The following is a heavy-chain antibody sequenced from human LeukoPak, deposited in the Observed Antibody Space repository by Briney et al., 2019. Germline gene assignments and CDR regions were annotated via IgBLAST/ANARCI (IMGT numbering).Heavy chain of an antibody. CDR3: ARGGESSGSPFDY. V-gene: IGHV3-66*01. J-gene: IGHJ4*02. Sequence: GGSLRLSCAVSGFTVSSNYMSWVRQAPGKGLEWVSVIFSGGSTYYADSVKGRFTISRDDSKNTVYLQMNSLRAEDTSVYFCARGGESSGSPFDYWGQGTLVTVSS. CDR2: IFSGGST. CDR1: GFTVSSNY. D-gene: IGHD3-22*01.